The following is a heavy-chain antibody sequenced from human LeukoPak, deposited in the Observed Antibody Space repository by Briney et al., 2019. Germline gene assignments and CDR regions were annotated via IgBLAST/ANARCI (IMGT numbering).Heavy chain of an antibody. CDR2: IYYSGST. CDR1: GGSISSSSYY. V-gene: IGHV4-39*01. D-gene: IGHD2-15*01. J-gene: IGHJ4*02. Sequence: SETLSLTCTVSGGSISSSSYYWGWIRQPPGKGLEWIGSIYYSGSTYYNPSLKSRVTISVDTSKNQFSLKLTSVTAADTAVYYCARHGWCSGGSCYLGAFGYWGQGTLATVSS. CDR3: ARHGWCSGGSCYLGAFGY.